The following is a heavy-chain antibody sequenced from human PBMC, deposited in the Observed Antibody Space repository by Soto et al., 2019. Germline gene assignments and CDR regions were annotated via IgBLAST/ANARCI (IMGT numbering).Heavy chain of an antibody. J-gene: IGHJ6*02. CDR1: GYSFTSYW. CDR3: ARHIRSNLAGNYYYGMDV. Sequence: GESLKISCKGSGYSFTSYWISWVRQMPGKGLEWMGRIDPSDSYTNYSPSFQGHVTISADKSISTAYLQWSSLKASDTAMYYCARHIRSNLAGNYYYGMDVWGQGTTVTVSS. D-gene: IGHD1-1*01. V-gene: IGHV5-10-1*01. CDR2: IDPSDSYT.